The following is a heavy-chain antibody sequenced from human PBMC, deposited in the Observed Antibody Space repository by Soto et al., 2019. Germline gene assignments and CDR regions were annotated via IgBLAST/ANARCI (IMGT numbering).Heavy chain of an antibody. CDR2: INPKSGDK. CDR3: ARDLFHAEKSWNDAYTYLDP. J-gene: IGHJ5*02. D-gene: IGHD1-1*01. V-gene: IGHV1-2*02. Sequence: ASVKVSCKTSGYTFTGHIIHWLRQAPGQGLEWLGWINPKSGDKLYAQKFQGRVTMTRDTSISTVYMDLTRLTSDDTAVYYCARDLFHAEKSWNDAYTYLDPWGQGTLVTVSS. CDR1: GYTFTGHI.